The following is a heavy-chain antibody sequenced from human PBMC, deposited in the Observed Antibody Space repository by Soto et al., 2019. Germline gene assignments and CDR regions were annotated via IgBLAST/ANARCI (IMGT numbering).Heavy chain of an antibody. J-gene: IGHJ5*02. D-gene: IGHD2-2*01. CDR2: ISLYSDGT. Sequence: DSVKVSCKTSGYTFSNYGITWVRQAPGQPLEWLGWISLYSDGTDYAQKFQGRVSMTTDTSTTTAYMELRSLRSDDTAVYYCARVVPGAEAWFGPWGQGTLVTVSS. CDR3: ARVVPGAEAWFGP. CDR1: GYTFSNYG. V-gene: IGHV1-18*01.